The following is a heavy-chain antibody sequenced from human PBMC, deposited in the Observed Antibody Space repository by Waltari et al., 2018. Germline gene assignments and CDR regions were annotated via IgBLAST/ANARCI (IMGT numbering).Heavy chain of an antibody. J-gene: IGHJ4*02. CDR2: AHYRGTA. Sequence: QLQLQESGPGVVRPSETLSLTCTVSGGSISDHDHYWGWVRQPPGKGLEWMGSAHYRGTAYYNPSLTGRVVISGATSKNHFSLRLNSMTAADTAVYYCAREAVLYFGELSGEFDYWGQGSLVTVSS. CDR1: GGSISDHDHY. V-gene: IGHV4-39*07. CDR3: AREAVLYFGELSGEFDY. D-gene: IGHD3-10*01.